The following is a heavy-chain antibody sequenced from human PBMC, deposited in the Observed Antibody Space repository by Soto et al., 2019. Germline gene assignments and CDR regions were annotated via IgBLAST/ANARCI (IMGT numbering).Heavy chain of an antibody. CDR2: IIPIFGTA. CDR3: ARDRWELQAAYFDY. Sequence: GASVKVSCKASGGTFSSYAISWVRQALGQGLEWMGGIIPIFGTANYAQKFQGRVTITADESTSTAYMELSSLRSEDTAVYYCARDRWELQAAYFDYWGQGTLVTVSS. J-gene: IGHJ4*02. V-gene: IGHV1-69*13. CDR1: GGTFSSYA. D-gene: IGHD1-26*01.